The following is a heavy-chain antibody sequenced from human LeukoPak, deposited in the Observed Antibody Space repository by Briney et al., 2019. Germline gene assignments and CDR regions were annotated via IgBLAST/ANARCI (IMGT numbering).Heavy chain of an antibody. V-gene: IGHV4-34*01. CDR2: INHSGST. Sequence: SETLSLTCAVYGGSFSGYYWSWIRQPPGKGLEWIGEINHSGSTNYNPSLKSRVTISVDTSKNQFSLKLSSVTAADTAVYYCARAKLWAQLRYYYGMDVWGQGTTVTVSS. CDR1: GGSFSGYY. D-gene: IGHD2-21*01. J-gene: IGHJ6*02. CDR3: ARAKLWAQLRYYYGMDV.